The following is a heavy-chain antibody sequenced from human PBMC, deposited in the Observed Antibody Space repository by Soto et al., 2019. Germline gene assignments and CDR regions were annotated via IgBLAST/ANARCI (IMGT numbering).Heavy chain of an antibody. V-gene: IGHV4-4*02. CDR2: IYHSGST. CDR1: SGSISSSNW. CDR3: ARLDGIAVAGYAFDI. Sequence: QVQLQESGPGLVKPSGTLSLTCAVSSGSISSSNWWSWVRQPPGKGLEWIGEIYHSGSTNYNPSLKRRVTISVDKSKNQFSLKLSSVTAADTAVYYCARLDGIAVAGYAFDIWGQGTMVTVSS. D-gene: IGHD6-19*01. J-gene: IGHJ3*02.